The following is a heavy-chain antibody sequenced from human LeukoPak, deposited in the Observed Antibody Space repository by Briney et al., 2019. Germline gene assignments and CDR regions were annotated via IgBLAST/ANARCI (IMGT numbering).Heavy chain of an antibody. CDR3: ARLGSSGWYGSDFYFDY. CDR2: IYYSGST. Sequence: SETLSLTSTVSGGSISSYYWSWIRQPPGKGLEWIGYIYYSGSTNYNPSLKSRVTIPVDTSKNQFSLKLSSVTAADTAVYYCARLGSSGWYGSDFYFDYWGQGTLVTVSS. J-gene: IGHJ4*02. D-gene: IGHD6-19*01. CDR1: GGSISSYY. V-gene: IGHV4-59*08.